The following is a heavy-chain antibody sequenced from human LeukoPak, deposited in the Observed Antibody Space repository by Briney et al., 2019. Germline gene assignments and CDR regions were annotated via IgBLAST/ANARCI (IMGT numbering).Heavy chain of an antibody. D-gene: IGHD3-22*01. V-gene: IGHV4-39*01. J-gene: IGHJ3*02. CDR3: ARRIDQYYYDSSGYSNAFDI. Sequence: PSETLSLTCTVSGGSISSSSYYWGWIRQPPGKGLEWIGSIYYSGSTYYNPSLKSRVTIFVDTSKDQFSLKLSSVTAADTAVYYCARRIDQYYYDSSGYSNAFDIWGQGTMVTVSS. CDR1: GGSISSSSYY. CDR2: IYYSGST.